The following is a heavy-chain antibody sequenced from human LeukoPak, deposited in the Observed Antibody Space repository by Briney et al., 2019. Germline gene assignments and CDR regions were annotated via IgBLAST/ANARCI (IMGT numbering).Heavy chain of an antibody. CDR1: GFTFSSYA. Sequence: PGGSLRLSCAASGFTFSSYAMHWVRQAPGKGLEWVAVISYDGSNKYYADSVKGRFTISRDNSKNTLYLQMNSLRAEDTAVYYCARDMTGSHNWFDPWGQGTLVTVSS. CDR3: ARDMTGSHNWFDP. CDR2: ISYDGSNK. V-gene: IGHV3-30*04. J-gene: IGHJ5*02. D-gene: IGHD3-9*01.